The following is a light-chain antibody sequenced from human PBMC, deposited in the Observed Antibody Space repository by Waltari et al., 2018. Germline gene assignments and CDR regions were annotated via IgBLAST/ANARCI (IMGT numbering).Light chain of an antibody. CDR2: DVS. J-gene: IGLJ3*02. V-gene: IGLV2-14*01. CDR3: SSYTSSSTWV. Sequence: QSALTQPASVSGSPGQSITIPCTGTSRYVCGDNHCPWYQQPPGKAPKLMIYDVSNRPSGVSNRFSGSKSGNTASLTISGLQAEDEADYYCSSYTSSSTWVFGGGTKLTVL. CDR1: SRYVCGDNH.